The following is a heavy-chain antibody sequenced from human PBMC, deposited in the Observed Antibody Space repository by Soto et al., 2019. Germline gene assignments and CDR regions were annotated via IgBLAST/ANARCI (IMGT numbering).Heavy chain of an antibody. CDR2: IIPIFGTA. Sequence: QVQRVQSGAEVKKPGSSVKVSCKASGGTFSSYAISWVRQAPGQGLEWMGGIIPIFGTANYAQKFQGRVTITADESTSTAYMELSSLRSEDTDVYDCASYPISSWYLTGRYFDSWGQGTLVTVSS. V-gene: IGHV1-69*01. CDR3: ASYPISSWYLTGRYFDS. J-gene: IGHJ4*02. CDR1: GGTFSSYA. D-gene: IGHD6-13*01.